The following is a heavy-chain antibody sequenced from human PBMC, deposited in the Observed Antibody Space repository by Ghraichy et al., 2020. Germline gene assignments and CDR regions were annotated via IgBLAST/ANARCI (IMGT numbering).Heavy chain of an antibody. CDR3: VKDSYCSGGSCYPGAPLLGAFDI. J-gene: IGHJ3*02. V-gene: IGHV3-64D*06. CDR1: GFTFSSYA. D-gene: IGHD2-15*01. Sequence: GGSLRLSCSASGFTFSSYAMHWVRQAPGKGLEYVSAISSNGGSTYYADSVKGRFTISRDNSKNTLYLQMSSLRAEDTAVYYCVKDSYCSGGSCYPGAPLLGAFDIWGQGTMVTVSS. CDR2: ISSNGGST.